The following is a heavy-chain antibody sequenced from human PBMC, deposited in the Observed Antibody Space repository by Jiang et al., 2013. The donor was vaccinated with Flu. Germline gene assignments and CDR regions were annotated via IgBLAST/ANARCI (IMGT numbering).Heavy chain of an antibody. CDR3: ARTTFNWGFDI. J-gene: IGHJ3*02. D-gene: IGHD7-27*01. Sequence: GASVKVSCKASGYTFTTYHIHWVRQAPGRGLEWMGIINPSGGSTIYAQKFHGRVTMTRDTSTGTVYMELSSLTSEDTALYYCARTTFNWGFDIWGQGTMVTVS. V-gene: IGHV1-46*01. CDR1: GYTFTTYH. CDR2: INPSGGST.